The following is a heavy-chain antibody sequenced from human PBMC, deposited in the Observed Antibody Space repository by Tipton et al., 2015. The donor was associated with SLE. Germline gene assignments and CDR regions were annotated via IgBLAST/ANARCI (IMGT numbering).Heavy chain of an antibody. CDR2: ISPYNGNK. CDR3: ARDRFGSDY. J-gene: IGHJ4*02. V-gene: IGHV1-18*01. Sequence: QLVQSGPEVKKPGASVKVSCKASGYTFTSSGISWVRQAPGQGLEWMGWISPYNGNKNYAQKVQGRVTMTADTSTGTAYLELRRLRSDDTAVYYCARDRFGSDYWGQGTLVTVSS. CDR1: GYTFTSSG. D-gene: IGHD3-16*01.